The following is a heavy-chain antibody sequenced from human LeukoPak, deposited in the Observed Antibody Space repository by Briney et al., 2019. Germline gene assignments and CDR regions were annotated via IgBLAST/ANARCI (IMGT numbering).Heavy chain of an antibody. CDR3: ARDLWEYYYYYYGMDV. J-gene: IGHJ6*02. V-gene: IGHV1-18*01. CDR1: GYTFTSYG. Sequence: ASVRVSCKASGYTFTSYGISWVRQAPGQGVEWMGWISAYNGNTNYAQKLQGRVTMTTDTSTSTAYMELRSLRSDDTAVYYCARDLWEYYYYYYGMDVWGQGTTVTVSS. CDR2: ISAYNGNT. D-gene: IGHD1-26*01.